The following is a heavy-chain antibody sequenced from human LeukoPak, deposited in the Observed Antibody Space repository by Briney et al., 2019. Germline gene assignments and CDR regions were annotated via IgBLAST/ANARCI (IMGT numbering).Heavy chain of an antibody. J-gene: IGHJ4*02. CDR1: GGSISSSSYY. Sequence: PSETLSLTCTVSGGSISSSSYYWGWIRQPPGKGLEWIGSIYYSGSTYYNPSLKSRVTISVDTSKNQFSLKLSSVTAADTAVYYRARPRRGWLQFRGEFDYWGQGTLVTVSS. V-gene: IGHV4-39*07. CDR2: IYYSGST. CDR3: ARPRRGWLQFRGEFDY. D-gene: IGHD5-24*01.